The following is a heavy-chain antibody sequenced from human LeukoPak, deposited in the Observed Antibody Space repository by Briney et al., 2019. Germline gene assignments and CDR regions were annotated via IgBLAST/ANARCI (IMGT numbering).Heavy chain of an antibody. D-gene: IGHD3-16*01. J-gene: IGHJ4*02. Sequence: SETLSLTCAVYGGSFSGYYWSWIRQPPGKGLEWIGEINHSGSTNYNPSLKSRVTIPVDTSKNKFSLKLSSVTAADTAVYYCARTLRVQYFDYWGQGTLVTVSS. CDR3: ARTLRVQYFDY. V-gene: IGHV4-34*01. CDR1: GGSFSGYY. CDR2: INHSGST.